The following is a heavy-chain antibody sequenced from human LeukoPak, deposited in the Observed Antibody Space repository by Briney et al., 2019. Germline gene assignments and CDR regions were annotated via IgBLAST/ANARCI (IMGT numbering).Heavy chain of an antibody. Sequence: SETLSLTCSVSGDSISSGSYYWGLIRQPPGKGLELIGTGSTYYNPSLKSRVTISLDTSRNQFSLRLTSVTAADTAVYYCARVLGIGVAGTDWFDPWGQGTLVTVSS. D-gene: IGHD6-19*01. CDR3: ARVLGIGVAGTDWFDP. V-gene: IGHV4-39*07. CDR2: GST. CDR1: GDSISSGSYY. J-gene: IGHJ5*02.